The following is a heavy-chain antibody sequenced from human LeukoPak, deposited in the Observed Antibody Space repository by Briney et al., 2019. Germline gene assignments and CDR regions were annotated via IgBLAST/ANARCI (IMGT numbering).Heavy chain of an antibody. D-gene: IGHD3-10*01. CDR3: ARKLGEYFDY. CDR2: IWYDGSNK. CDR1: GVTFSSYV. Sequence: GRSLRLSCAASGVTFSSYVMHWVRQAPGKGLEWVAVIWYDGSNKYYADSVKGGFTISRDNSKNTLYLQMNSLRAEDTAVYYCARKLGEYFDYWGQGTLVTVSS. V-gene: IGHV3-33*01. J-gene: IGHJ4*02.